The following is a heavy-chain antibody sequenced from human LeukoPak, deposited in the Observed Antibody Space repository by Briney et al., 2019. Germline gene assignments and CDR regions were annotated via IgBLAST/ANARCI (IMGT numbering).Heavy chain of an antibody. CDR2: ILGSGGST. J-gene: IGHJ4*02. V-gene: IGHV3-23*01. Sequence: GASQRLSCAASGFTFSNYAMSWVRQAPGKGLEWVSAILGSGGSTYYADSVKGRFTVSRDNSKSTLYLQMNSLRAEDTALYYCAKWGDYDVLTGYYVPDYWGQGTLVTVSS. D-gene: IGHD3-9*01. CDR1: GFTFSNYA. CDR3: AKWGDYDVLTGYYVPDY.